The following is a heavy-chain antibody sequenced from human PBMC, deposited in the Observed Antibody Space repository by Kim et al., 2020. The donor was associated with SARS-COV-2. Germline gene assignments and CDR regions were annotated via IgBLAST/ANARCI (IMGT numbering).Heavy chain of an antibody. CDR1: GGTFSSYA. D-gene: IGHD4-17*01. CDR3: ARAWGAYMTTVTTYSHFFDY. V-gene: IGHV1-69*13. Sequence: SVKVSCKASGGTFSSYAISWVRQAPGQGLEWMGGIIPIFGTANYAQKFQGRVTITADESTSTAYMELSSLRSEDTAVYYCARAWGAYMTTVTTYSHFFDYWGQGTLVTVSS. J-gene: IGHJ4*02. CDR2: IIPIFGTA.